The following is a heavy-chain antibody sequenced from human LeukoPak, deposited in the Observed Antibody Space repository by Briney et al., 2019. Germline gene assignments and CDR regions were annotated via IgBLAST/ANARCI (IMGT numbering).Heavy chain of an antibody. D-gene: IGHD6-25*01. CDR1: GFTFSNYA. V-gene: IGHV3-23*01. CDR2: ISSSGDRT. J-gene: IGHJ6*03. Sequence: PGGSLRLSCAASGFTFSNYAMSWVRQAPGRGPEWVSAISSSGDRTYYADSVKGRFTISRDNAKNSLFLQMNSLRAEDTAVYYCARGQRVGYYYMDVWAKGTTVTVSS. CDR3: ARGQRVGYYYMDV.